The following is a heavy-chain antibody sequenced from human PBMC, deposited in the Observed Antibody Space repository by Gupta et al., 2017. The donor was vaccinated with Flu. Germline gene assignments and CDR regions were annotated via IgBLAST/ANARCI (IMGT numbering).Heavy chain of an antibody. Sequence: EVQLVESGGGLVQPGGSLRLSCAASGFTFTRYEMTWVRQAPGKGLEWVSYISSTSSTIYYADSVQGRFTISRDNAKNSLYLQMNSLRAEDTAVYFCTTVSLTVAFLFDYWGQGTLVTVSS. D-gene: IGHD4-23*01. V-gene: IGHV3-48*03. CDR1: GFTFTRYE. J-gene: IGHJ4*02. CDR3: TTVSLTVAFLFDY. CDR2: ISSTSSTI.